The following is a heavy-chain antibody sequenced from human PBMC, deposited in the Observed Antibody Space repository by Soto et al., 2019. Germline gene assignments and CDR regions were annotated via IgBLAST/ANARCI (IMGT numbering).Heavy chain of an antibody. D-gene: IGHD3-22*01. Sequence: QLHLQESGSGLVKPSQTLSLTCTVSGGSINSGGYSWTWLRQPPGKGLEWIGFIYHTGTTYYNPSLKSRVTISVDRSKNQFSLNLNSVTAADTAVYYCARGVNYYDSSGSAWFDPWGQGALVTVSS. CDR2: IYHTGTT. CDR3: ARGVNYYDSSGSAWFDP. J-gene: IGHJ5*02. V-gene: IGHV4-30-2*01. CDR1: GGSINSGGYS.